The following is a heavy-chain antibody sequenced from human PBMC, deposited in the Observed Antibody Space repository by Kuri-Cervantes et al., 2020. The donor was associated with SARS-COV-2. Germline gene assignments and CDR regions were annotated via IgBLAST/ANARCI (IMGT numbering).Heavy chain of an antibody. CDR2: IKQDGSEK. CDR3: AREVAVAGTSRPPHSYYYYYGMDV. Sequence: GESLKISCAASGFTFSSYWMSWVPQAPGKGLEWVANIKQDGSEKCYVDSVKGRFTISRDNSKNSLYLQMNSLRAEDTAVYYCAREVAVAGTSRPPHSYYYYYGMDVWGQGTTVTVSS. V-gene: IGHV3-7*01. D-gene: IGHD6-19*01. J-gene: IGHJ6*02. CDR1: GFTFSSYW.